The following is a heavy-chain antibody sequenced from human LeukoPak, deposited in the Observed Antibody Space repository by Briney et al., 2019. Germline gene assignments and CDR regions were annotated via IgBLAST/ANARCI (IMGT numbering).Heavy chain of an antibody. V-gene: IGHV3-30*02. CDR1: GFTFSSYG. CDR3: AKDQRRYYYDSRAIDY. J-gene: IGHJ4*02. Sequence: GGSLRLSCAASGFTFSSYGMHWVRQAPGKGLEWVAFIRYDGSNKYYADSVKGRFTISRDNSKNTLYLQMNSLRAEDTAVYYCAKDQRRYYYDSRAIDYWGQGTRVTVSS. D-gene: IGHD3-22*01. CDR2: IRYDGSNK.